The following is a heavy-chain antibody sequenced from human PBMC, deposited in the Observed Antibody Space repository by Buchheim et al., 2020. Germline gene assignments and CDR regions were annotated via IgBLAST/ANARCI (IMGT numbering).Heavy chain of an antibody. V-gene: IGHV4-59*01. Sequence: QVQLQESGPGLVKPSETLSLTCTVSGGSISSYYWSWIRQPPGKGLEWIGYIYYSGSTNYNPSLKSRVTISVDTSKNQFSLKLSSVTAADTAVYYCARDGGLGSSGYYYRSASDIWGQGT. D-gene: IGHD3-22*01. CDR3: ARDGGLGSSGYYYRSASDI. CDR2: IYYSGST. J-gene: IGHJ3*02. CDR1: GGSISSYY.